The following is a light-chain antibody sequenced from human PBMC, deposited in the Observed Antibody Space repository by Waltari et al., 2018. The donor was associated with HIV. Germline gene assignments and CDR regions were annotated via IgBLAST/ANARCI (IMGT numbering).Light chain of an antibody. Sequence: QSALTQPPSASGSPGQSVTISCTGTSSDVGGYNYVSWYQQHPGKAPKLMIYEVSKRPSGVPDRVSGSKSGNTASLAVAGLQAEDEADYYCSSYAGSWVFGGGTKLTVL. CDR3: SSYAGSWV. V-gene: IGLV2-8*01. J-gene: IGLJ3*02. CDR2: EVS. CDR1: SSDVGGYNY.